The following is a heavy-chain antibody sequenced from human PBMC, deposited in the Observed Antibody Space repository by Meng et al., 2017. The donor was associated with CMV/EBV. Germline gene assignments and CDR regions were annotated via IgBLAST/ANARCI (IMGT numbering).Heavy chain of an antibody. J-gene: IGHJ4*02. CDR1: GFTFSNAW. V-gene: IGHV3-15*01. CDR2: IKSKTDGGTT. CDR3: TTRITIFGVVRGGFDY. Sequence: GGSLRLSCAASGFTFSNAWMSWVRQAPGKGLEWVGRIKSKTDGGTTDYAAPVKGRFTISRDDPKNTLYLQMNSLKTEDTAVYYCTTRITIFGVVRGGFDYWGQGTLVTVSS. D-gene: IGHD3-3*01.